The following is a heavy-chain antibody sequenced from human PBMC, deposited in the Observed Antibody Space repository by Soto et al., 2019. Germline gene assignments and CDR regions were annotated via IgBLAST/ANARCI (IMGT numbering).Heavy chain of an antibody. CDR1: GDGASSDITS. CDR2: TYYRSKWFH. J-gene: IGHJ3*01. Sequence: SQTLSLTCAISGDGASSDITSWNLIRQSPSRGLEWLGRTYYRSKWFHDYAASVKSRITINPDTSKNQFSLELNSMTPEDTAVYYCARGNALDVWGQGTVVTVSS. CDR3: ARGNALDV. D-gene: IGHD3-10*01. V-gene: IGHV6-1*01.